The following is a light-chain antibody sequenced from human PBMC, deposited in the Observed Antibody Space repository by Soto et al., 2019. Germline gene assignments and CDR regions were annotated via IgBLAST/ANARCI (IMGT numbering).Light chain of an antibody. V-gene: IGKV2-40*01. Sequence: DIVMTQTPLSLTVTPGEPASISCRSSQSLLDSADGDTYLDWYLQKPGQSPQLLIYSVSYRASGVPDRFSGSGSGTDFTLKISRVEAEDVGVYYCMQRIEFPLTFGGGAKVDIK. CDR1: QSLLDSADGDTY. CDR3: MQRIEFPLT. J-gene: IGKJ4*01. CDR2: SVS.